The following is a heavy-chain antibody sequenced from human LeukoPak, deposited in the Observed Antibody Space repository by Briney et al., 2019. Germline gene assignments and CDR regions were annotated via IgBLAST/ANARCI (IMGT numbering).Heavy chain of an antibody. Sequence: ASVKVSCKASGYTFTGYYMHWVRQAPGQGLEWMGWINPNSGATNYAQKFQGRVTMTRDTSISTAYMELSRLRSDDTAVYYCAREKSDSSGYYFYFDYWGQGTLVTVSS. CDR3: AREKSDSSGYYFYFDY. J-gene: IGHJ4*02. D-gene: IGHD3-22*01. CDR1: GYTFTGYY. CDR2: INPNSGAT. V-gene: IGHV1-2*02.